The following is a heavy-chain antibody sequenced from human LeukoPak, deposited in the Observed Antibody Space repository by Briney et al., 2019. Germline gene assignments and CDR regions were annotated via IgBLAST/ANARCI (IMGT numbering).Heavy chain of an antibody. CDR1: GDSVSSNSAA. CDR2: TYYRSKWYN. D-gene: IGHD6-19*01. Sequence: SQTLSLTCAISGDSVSSNSAAWHWIRQSPSRGLEWLGRTYYRSKWYNDYAVSVKSRININPDTSKNQFSLHPNSVTPEDTAVYYCVRQYSSGWNYYYGMDVWGQGTTVTVSS. J-gene: IGHJ6*02. CDR3: VRQYSSGWNYYYGMDV. V-gene: IGHV6-1*01.